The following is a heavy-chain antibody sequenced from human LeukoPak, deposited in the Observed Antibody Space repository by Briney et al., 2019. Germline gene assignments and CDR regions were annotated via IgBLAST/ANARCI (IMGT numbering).Heavy chain of an antibody. D-gene: IGHD2-21*02. Sequence: GGSLRLSCAASGFTFSSYGMHWVRQAPGRGLEWVAVISYDGSNKYYADSVKGRFTISRDNSKNTLYLQVNSLRAEDTAVYYCAKDPGVVVTATTDYFDYWGQGTLVTVSS. V-gene: IGHV3-30*18. J-gene: IGHJ4*02. CDR1: GFTFSSYG. CDR2: ISYDGSNK. CDR3: AKDPGVVVTATTDYFDY.